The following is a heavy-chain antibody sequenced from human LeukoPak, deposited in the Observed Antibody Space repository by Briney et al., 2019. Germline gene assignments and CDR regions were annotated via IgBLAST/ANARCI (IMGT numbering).Heavy chain of an antibody. CDR2: ISCSSGST. CDR1: GFTFSSYA. V-gene: IGHV3-23*01. J-gene: IGHJ4*02. D-gene: IGHD6-19*01. CDR3: AKDLTAVAGDYFDY. Sequence: PPGGSLRLSCAASGFTFSSYAMSWVRQAPGKELEWVSAISCSSGSTYYADSVKGRFTISRDNSKNTLYLQMNSLRAEDTAVYYCAKDLTAVAGDYFDYWGQGTLVTVSS.